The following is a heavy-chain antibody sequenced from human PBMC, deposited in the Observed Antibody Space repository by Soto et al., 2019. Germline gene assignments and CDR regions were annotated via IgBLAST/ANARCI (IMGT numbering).Heavy chain of an antibody. D-gene: IGHD1-1*01. J-gene: IGHJ4*02. Sequence: QVQLVESGGGVVQPGRSLRLSCAASGFTFSSYAMHWVRQAPGKGLEWVAVISFDGSNTYFADSVRGRFSISRDNSKSTLFLQMDGLKTEDTAVYYCASPQFGTFDYWGQGTLVTVSS. V-gene: IGHV3-30-3*01. CDR1: GFTFSSYA. CDR2: ISFDGSNT. CDR3: ASPQFGTFDY.